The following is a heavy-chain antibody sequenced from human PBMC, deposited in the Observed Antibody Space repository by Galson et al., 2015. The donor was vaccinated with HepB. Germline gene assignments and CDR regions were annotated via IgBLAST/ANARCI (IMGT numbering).Heavy chain of an antibody. J-gene: IGHJ5*02. Sequence: SLRLSCAASGFRFSKFYMTWIRQAPGKGLEWISYISGTGISTYYADSVKGRFTVSRDNAKNSLYLQMNCLRAEDTAVYYCARAAGWVDPWGQGTLVTVSS. V-gene: IGHV3-11*01. CDR3: ARAAGWVDP. CDR1: GFRFSKFY. CDR2: ISGTGIST.